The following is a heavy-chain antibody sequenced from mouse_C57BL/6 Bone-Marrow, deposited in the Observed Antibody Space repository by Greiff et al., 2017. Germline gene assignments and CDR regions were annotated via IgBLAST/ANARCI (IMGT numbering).Heavy chain of an antibody. V-gene: IGHV14-2*01. CDR2: IDPEDGET. Sequence: EVQLVVSGAELVKPGASVKLSCTASGFNIIDYCMHWVTQRTEPGLEWIGRIDPEDGETKYDPKFQGKATLPAETSSNTAYRQLSSRTAEDTAVYYCAGGDYGDAMDYWGQGTSVTVSS. D-gene: IGHD2-4*01. J-gene: IGHJ4*01. CDR1: GFNIIDYC. CDR3: AGGDYGDAMDY.